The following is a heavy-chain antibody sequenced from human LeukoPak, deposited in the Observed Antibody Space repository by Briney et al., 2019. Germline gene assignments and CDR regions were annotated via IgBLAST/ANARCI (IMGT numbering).Heavy chain of an antibody. D-gene: IGHD1-26*01. Sequence: GASVKVSCKASGGTFSSYAISWVRQAPGQGLEWMGRIIPILGIANYAQKFQGRVTMTTDASTTTAYMDLRSLRSDDTAVYYCARTRPTWEGWGFDYWGQGTLVTVSS. CDR1: GGTFSSYA. J-gene: IGHJ4*02. CDR3: ARTRPTWEGWGFDY. V-gene: IGHV1-69*04. CDR2: IIPILGIA.